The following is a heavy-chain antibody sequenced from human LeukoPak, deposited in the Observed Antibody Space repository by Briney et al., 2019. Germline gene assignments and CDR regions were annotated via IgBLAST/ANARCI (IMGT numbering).Heavy chain of an antibody. V-gene: IGHV3-30*03. Sequence: PGGSLRLSCEASGFPFSSYGMHWVRQVPGKGLEWVAVMSYDGSNENYGGPVKGRFTISRDNAKNSLYLRMNSLRAEDTAVYYCARDGPTEYFQHWGQGTLVTVSS. CDR1: GFPFSSYG. J-gene: IGHJ1*01. CDR2: MSYDGSNE. CDR3: ARDGPTEYFQH.